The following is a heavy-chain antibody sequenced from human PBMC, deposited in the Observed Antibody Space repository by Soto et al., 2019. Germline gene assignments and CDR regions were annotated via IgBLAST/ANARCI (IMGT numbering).Heavy chain of an antibody. CDR2: INGNSASI. Sequence: EVQLVESGGGLVKPGGSLRLSCAASGFAFRTYSMNWVRQAPGKGLEWVSSINGNSASIYYADSLKGRFTISRDNAKNSLYLQINSLRAEVTAVYYCARDPSRVAAAGNYFDYWGQGTLVTVSS. J-gene: IGHJ4*02. V-gene: IGHV3-21*02. CDR3: ARDPSRVAAAGNYFDY. D-gene: IGHD6-13*01. CDR1: GFAFRTYS.